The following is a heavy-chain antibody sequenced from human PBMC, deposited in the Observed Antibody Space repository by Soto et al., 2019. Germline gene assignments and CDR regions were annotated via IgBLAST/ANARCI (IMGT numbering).Heavy chain of an antibody. J-gene: IGHJ3*02. CDR2: IIPIFGTA. V-gene: IGHV1-69*13. CDR3: ARERIVGATRAFDI. Sequence: ASVKVSCKASGGTFSSYAISWVRQAPGQGLEWMGGIIPIFGTANYAQKFQGRVTITADESTSTAYMELSSLRSEDTAVYYCARERIVGATRAFDIWGQGTMVTVSS. CDR1: GGTFSSYA. D-gene: IGHD1-26*01.